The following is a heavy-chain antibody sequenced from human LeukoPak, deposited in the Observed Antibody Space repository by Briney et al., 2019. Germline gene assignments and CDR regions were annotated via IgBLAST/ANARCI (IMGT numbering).Heavy chain of an antibody. Sequence: PSETLSLTCTVSGGSISRGGYYWSWIRPHPGKGLEWIGYIYYSGSPCYNPSLKSRVTISVDTSKNQFSLKLSSVTAADTAVYYCARGTTYYYDSSGYLLRTVWFDPWGQGTLVTVSS. V-gene: IGHV4-31*03. CDR3: ARGTTYYYDSSGYLLRTVWFDP. D-gene: IGHD3-22*01. CDR1: GGSISRGGYY. CDR2: IYYSGSP. J-gene: IGHJ5*02.